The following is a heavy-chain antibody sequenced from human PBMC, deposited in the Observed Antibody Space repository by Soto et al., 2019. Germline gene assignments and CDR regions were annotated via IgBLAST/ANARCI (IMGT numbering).Heavy chain of an antibody. J-gene: IGHJ5*02. Sequence: SETLSLTCAVSGYSISSGYYWGWLRQPPGKGLEGIGSIYHGGSTYYNQSLNSRVTLSIDMTNNHVSLILNPVTAADTAVYYCARVGPWVPYYYDSSPYTFENWFDPWGQGTLVTVSS. V-gene: IGHV4-38-2*01. CDR1: GYSISSGYY. D-gene: IGHD3-22*01. CDR3: ARVGPWVPYYYDSSPYTFENWFDP. CDR2: IYHGGST.